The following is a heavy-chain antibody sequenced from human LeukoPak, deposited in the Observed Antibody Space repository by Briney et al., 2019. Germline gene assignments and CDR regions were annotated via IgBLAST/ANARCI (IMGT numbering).Heavy chain of an antibody. Sequence: PGGSLRLSCAASGFTFSSYGMHWVRQAPGKGLEWVAFIRYYGSNKYYADSVKGRFTISRDNSKNTLYLQMNSLRAEDTAVYYCAKFRTTWSYFDYWGQGTLVTVSS. CDR1: GFTFSSYG. D-gene: IGHD4-11*01. CDR2: IRYYGSNK. CDR3: AKFRTTWSYFDY. J-gene: IGHJ4*02. V-gene: IGHV3-30*02.